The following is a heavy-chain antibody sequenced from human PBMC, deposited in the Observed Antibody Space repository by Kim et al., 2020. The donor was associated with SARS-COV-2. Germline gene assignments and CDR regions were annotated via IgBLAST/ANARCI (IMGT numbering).Heavy chain of an antibody. CDR2: TYYRSRWYY. CDR1: GDTFSSNSAA. J-gene: IGHJ4*02. Sequence: SQTLSLTCAISGDTFSSNSAAWTWIRQSPSRGLEWLGRTYYRSRWYYEYAPTVKGRITISPDTTKNQFSLHLNSVTPEDTAIYYCVSYHFDYWGQGTLVT. V-gene: IGHV6-1*01. CDR3: VSYHFDY.